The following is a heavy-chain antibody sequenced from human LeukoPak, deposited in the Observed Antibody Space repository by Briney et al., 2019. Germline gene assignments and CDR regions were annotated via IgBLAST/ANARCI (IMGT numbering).Heavy chain of an antibody. CDR2: IKQDGSEK. Sequence: GGSLRLSYAVSGFTFSRYWMSWVRQAPGKGLEWVANIKQDGSEKYYVDSVKGRFTISRDNAKNSLYLQMNSLRAEDTAVYYCAMFGRSTSPVNWGQGTLVTVSS. V-gene: IGHV3-7*01. CDR3: AMFGRSTSPVN. D-gene: IGHD3-16*01. CDR1: GFTFSRYW. J-gene: IGHJ4*02.